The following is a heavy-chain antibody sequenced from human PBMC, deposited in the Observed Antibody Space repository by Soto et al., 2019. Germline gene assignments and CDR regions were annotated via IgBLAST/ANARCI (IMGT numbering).Heavy chain of an antibody. CDR3: AKRNWGGWYFDL. CDR2: ISGRGGST. D-gene: IGHD7-27*01. CDR1: GFTFSSYA. J-gene: IGHJ2*01. Sequence: EVQPLESGGGLVQPGGSLRLSCAASGFTFSSYAMSWVRQAPGKGLEWVSVISGRGGSTYYADSVKGRFTISRDNSKNTLYLQMNSLRAEDTAVYYCAKRNWGGWYFDLWGRGTLVTVSS. V-gene: IGHV3-23*01.